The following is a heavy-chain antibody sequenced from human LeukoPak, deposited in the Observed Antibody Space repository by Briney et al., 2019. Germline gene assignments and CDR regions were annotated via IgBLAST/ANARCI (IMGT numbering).Heavy chain of an antibody. V-gene: IGHV1-46*01. J-gene: IGHJ4*02. D-gene: IGHD3-22*01. CDR1: GYTFTSYY. Sequence: GASVKVSCKASGYTFTSYYMHWVRQAPGQGLEWMGIINPSGGSTSYAQKFQGRVTITADKSTSTAYMELSSLRSEDTAVYYCARESYYDSSGYPLFDYWGQGTLVTVSS. CDR2: INPSGGST. CDR3: ARESYYDSSGYPLFDY.